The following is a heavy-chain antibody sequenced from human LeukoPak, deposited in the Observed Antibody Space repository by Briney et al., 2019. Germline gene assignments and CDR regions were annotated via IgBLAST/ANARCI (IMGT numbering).Heavy chain of an antibody. CDR3: ARSSVVNHDAFDI. Sequence: ASVKVSCKVSGGTFSSYPISWVRQAPGQGLEWMGWINTNTGNPTYAQGFTGRFVFSLDTSVSTAYLQISSLKAEDTAVYYCARSSVVNHDAFDIWGQGTMVTVSS. CDR1: GGTFSSYP. CDR2: INTNTGNP. D-gene: IGHD3-22*01. J-gene: IGHJ3*02. V-gene: IGHV7-4-1*02.